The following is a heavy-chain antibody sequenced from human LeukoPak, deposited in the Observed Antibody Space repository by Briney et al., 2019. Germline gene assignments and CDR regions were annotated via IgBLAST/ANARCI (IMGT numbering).Heavy chain of an antibody. CDR1: GFTFSDYY. V-gene: IGHV3-11*01. CDR3: AAVQMERSSWYDYYYMDV. Sequence: PEGSLRLSCAASGFTFSDYYMTWIRQAPGKGLEWVSYISSSGSAIKYADSVKGRFSISRDNAKNSLYLQMNSLRAEDTAVYYCAAVQMERSSWYDYYYMDVWGKGTTVTVSS. J-gene: IGHJ6*03. CDR2: ISSSGSAI. D-gene: IGHD1-1*01.